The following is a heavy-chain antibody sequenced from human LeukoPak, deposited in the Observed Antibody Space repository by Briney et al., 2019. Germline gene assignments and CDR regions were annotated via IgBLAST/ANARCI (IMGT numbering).Heavy chain of an antibody. D-gene: IGHD6-13*01. V-gene: IGHV4-38-2*01. CDR3: ARQGGSSSPYYYYYMDV. Sequence: SETLSLTCAVSGYSISSGYYWGWFRQPPGKGLAWIGCMYHSGSTYYNPSLKSRVTISVDTSKNQFSLKLSSVTAADTAVYYCARQGGSSSPYYYYYMDVWGKGTTVTVSS. J-gene: IGHJ6*03. CDR2: MYHSGST. CDR1: GYSISSGYY.